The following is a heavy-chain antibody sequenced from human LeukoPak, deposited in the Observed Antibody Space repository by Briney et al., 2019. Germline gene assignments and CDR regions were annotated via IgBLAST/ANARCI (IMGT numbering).Heavy chain of an antibody. CDR3: ARRWGNIVGVTYGY. V-gene: IGHV4-39*01. D-gene: IGHD3-16*01. J-gene: IGHJ4*02. CDR2: IYYTGST. Sequence: PSETLSLTCTISGSSITSVSHYWGLIRQPPGKCLEWIGDIYYTGSTYYSPSLRSRVTMSVHTSENQFSLRLNSVTAVDTAVYYCARRWGNIVGVTYGYWGQGTLVTVSS. CDR1: GSSITSVSHY.